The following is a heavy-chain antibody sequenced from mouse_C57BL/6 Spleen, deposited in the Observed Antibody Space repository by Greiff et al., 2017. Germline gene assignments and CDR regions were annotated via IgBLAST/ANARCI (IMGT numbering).Heavy chain of an antibody. Sequence: EVKVVESGGGLVKPGGSLKLSCAASGFTFSDYGMHWVRQAPEKGLEWVAYISSGSSTIYYADTVKGRFTISRDNAKNTLFLQMTSLRSEDTAMYYCARLYYSNAMDYWGQGTSVTVSS. J-gene: IGHJ4*01. CDR1: GFTFSDYG. CDR2: ISSGSSTI. CDR3: ARLYYSNAMDY. D-gene: IGHD2-5*01. V-gene: IGHV5-17*01.